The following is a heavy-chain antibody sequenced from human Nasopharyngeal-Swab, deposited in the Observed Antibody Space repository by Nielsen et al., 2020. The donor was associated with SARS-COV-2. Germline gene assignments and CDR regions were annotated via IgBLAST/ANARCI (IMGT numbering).Heavy chain of an antibody. D-gene: IGHD3-3*01. J-gene: IGHJ5*02. CDR2: INPSGGST. CDR3: ARALTRSITIFGVVIPNWFDP. Sequence: ASVKVSCKASGYTFTNHFMHWVRQAPGQGLEWMGMINPSGGSTGYAQNFQGRVTVTRDTSTSTVYLELSSLSSEDTAVYYCARALTRSITIFGVVIPNWFDPWGQGTLVTVSS. CDR1: GYTFTNHF. V-gene: IGHV1-46*01.